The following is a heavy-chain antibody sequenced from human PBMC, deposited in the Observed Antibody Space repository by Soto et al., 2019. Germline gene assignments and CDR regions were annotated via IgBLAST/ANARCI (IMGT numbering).Heavy chain of an antibody. CDR3: ARSPHNPYCSSTSCSSYYYYMDV. J-gene: IGHJ6*03. Sequence: ASVKVSCKASGGTFSSYTISWVRQAPGQGLEWMGRIIPILGIANYAQKFQGRVTITADKSTSTAYMELSSLRSEDTAVYYCARSPHNPYCSSTSCSSYYYYMDVWGKGTTVTVSS. CDR1: GGTFSSYT. D-gene: IGHD2-2*01. CDR2: IIPILGIA. V-gene: IGHV1-69*02.